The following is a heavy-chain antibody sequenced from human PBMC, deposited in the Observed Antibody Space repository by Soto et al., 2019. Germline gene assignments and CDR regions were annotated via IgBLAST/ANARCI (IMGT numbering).Heavy chain of an antibody. D-gene: IGHD6-6*01. Sequence: PSETLSLTCTVSGGSVSSGSYYWSWIRQPPGKGLEWIGYIYYSGSTNYNPSLKSRVTISVDTSKNQFSLKLSSVPAADTAVYYCARDRGAARPSWFDPWGQGTLVTVSS. CDR1: GGSVSSGSYY. V-gene: IGHV4-61*01. CDR2: IYYSGST. CDR3: ARDRGAARPSWFDP. J-gene: IGHJ5*02.